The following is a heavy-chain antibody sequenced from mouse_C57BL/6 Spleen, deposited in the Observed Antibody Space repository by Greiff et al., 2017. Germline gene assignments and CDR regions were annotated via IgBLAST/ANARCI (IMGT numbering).Heavy chain of an antibody. CDR1: GYTFTSYW. D-gene: IGHD1-1*02. CDR2: IHPNSGST. Sequence: QVQLQQPGAELVKPGASVKLSCKASGYTFTSYWLHWVKQRPGQGLEWIGMIHPNSGSTNYNEKFKSKATLTVDKSSSTAYMQRSSLTSEDSAVYYCARSGSDYGSWFAYWGQGTLVTVSA. J-gene: IGHJ3*01. CDR3: ARSGSDYGSWFAY. V-gene: IGHV1-64*01.